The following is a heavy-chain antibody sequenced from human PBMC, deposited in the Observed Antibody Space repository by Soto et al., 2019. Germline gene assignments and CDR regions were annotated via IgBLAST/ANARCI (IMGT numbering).Heavy chain of an antibody. Sequence: QVQLVESGGGVVQPGRSLRLSCAASGFTFSNNDMDWVRQAPGKGLEWVAVISYDGSNKYIAESVKGRFTISRDNSKNTLFLHMNSLRAEDTAVYYCARGTTTSAFSAMDVWGQGTTVTVSS. V-gene: IGHV3-30-3*01. CDR1: GFTFSNND. J-gene: IGHJ6*02. CDR2: ISYDGSNK. CDR3: ARGTTTSAFSAMDV. D-gene: IGHD1-1*01.